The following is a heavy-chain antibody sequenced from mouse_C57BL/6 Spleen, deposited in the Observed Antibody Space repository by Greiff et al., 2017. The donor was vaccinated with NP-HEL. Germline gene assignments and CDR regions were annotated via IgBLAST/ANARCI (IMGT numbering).Heavy chain of an antibody. CDR3: ARIYYDYGYAMDY. V-gene: IGHV5-6*01. Sequence: EVKLMESGGDLVKPGGSLKLSCAASGFTFSSYGMSWVRQTPDKRLEWVATISSGGSYTYYPDSVKGRFTISRDNAKNTLYLQMSSLKSEDTAMYYCARIYYDYGYAMDYWGQGTSVTVSS. J-gene: IGHJ4*01. CDR1: GFTFSSYG. D-gene: IGHD2-4*01. CDR2: ISSGGSYT.